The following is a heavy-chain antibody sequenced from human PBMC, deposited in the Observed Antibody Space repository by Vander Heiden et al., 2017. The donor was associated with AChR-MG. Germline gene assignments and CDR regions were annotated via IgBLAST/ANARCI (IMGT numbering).Heavy chain of an antibody. V-gene: IGHV1-69*01. Sequence: QVQLVQSGAEVKKPGSSVKVSCKASGGTFRSYAISWVRQAPGQGLEWMGGIIPIFGTANYAQKFQGRVTITADESTSTAYMELSSLRSEETAVYYCARDREDCSGGSCYYAFDYWGQGTLVTVSS. D-gene: IGHD2-15*01. CDR2: IIPIFGTA. CDR1: GGTFRSYA. CDR3: ARDREDCSGGSCYYAFDY. J-gene: IGHJ4*02.